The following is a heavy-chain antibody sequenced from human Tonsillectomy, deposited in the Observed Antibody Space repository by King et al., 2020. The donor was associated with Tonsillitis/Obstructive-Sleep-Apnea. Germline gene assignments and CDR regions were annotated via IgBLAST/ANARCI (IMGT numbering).Heavy chain of an antibody. Sequence: QLVQSGAEVKKPGASLKISCKGSGYRFSSYWIAWVRQTPGKGLEWMGIIYPGDSDTRYSPSFQGQVTISADKSISPAYLQWSSLKASDTAMYYCARHDRGSSMVDPWGQGTLVTVSS. D-gene: IGHD2/OR15-2a*01. CDR3: ARHDRGSSMVDP. CDR2: IYPGDSDT. CDR1: GYRFSSYW. V-gene: IGHV5-51*01. J-gene: IGHJ5*02.